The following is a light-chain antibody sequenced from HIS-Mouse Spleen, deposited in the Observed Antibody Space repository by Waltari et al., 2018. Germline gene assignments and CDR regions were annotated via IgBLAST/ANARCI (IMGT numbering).Light chain of an antibody. Sequence: QSALTQPASVSGSPGPSITLSCTGTRSDVGGYNYVSLYQQHPGKAPKLMIYDVSNRPSGVSNRFSGSKSGNTASLTISGLQAEDEADYYCSSYTSSSFNVVFGGGTKLTVL. CDR2: DVS. J-gene: IGLJ2*01. V-gene: IGLV2-14*03. CDR1: RSDVGGYNY. CDR3: SSYTSSSFNVV.